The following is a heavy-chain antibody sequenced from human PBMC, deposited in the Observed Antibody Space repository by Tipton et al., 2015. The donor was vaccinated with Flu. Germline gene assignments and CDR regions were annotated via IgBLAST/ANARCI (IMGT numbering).Heavy chain of an antibody. CDR3: ARANFDWLYYFDY. CDR1: GGSITTSY. J-gene: IGHJ4*02. Sequence: TLSLTCTVSGGSITTSYWSWLRQPAGKGLEWIGRISTSGSTNYNASLESRLSMSRDTSKNHFSLRLSSATAEDTAVYYCARANFDWLYYFDYWGQGTLVTVSS. D-gene: IGHD3-9*01. CDR2: ISTSGST. V-gene: IGHV4-4*07.